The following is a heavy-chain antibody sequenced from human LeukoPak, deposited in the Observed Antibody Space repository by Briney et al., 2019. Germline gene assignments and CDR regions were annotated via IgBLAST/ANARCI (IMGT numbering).Heavy chain of an antibody. CDR3: ARGRGWQQFDY. J-gene: IGHJ4*01. CDR2: INADGSGK. Sequence: PGGSLRLSCVASGFTFSSSWMTWVRQAPGMGLERVANINADGSGKYYVDSVRGRFSISRDNAKNSLYLELNSLRAEDTGVYFCARGRGWQQFDYWGQGTLVTVSS. V-gene: IGHV3-7*01. CDR1: GFTFSSSW. D-gene: IGHD5-24*01.